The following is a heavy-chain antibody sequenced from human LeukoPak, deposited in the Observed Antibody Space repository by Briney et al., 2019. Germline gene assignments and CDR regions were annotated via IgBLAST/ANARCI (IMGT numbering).Heavy chain of an antibody. D-gene: IGHD6-19*01. Sequence: SETLSLTCTVSGGSISSYYWSWIRQPPGKGLEWIGYIYYSGSTTYNSSLKSRVTISVDTSKNQFSLKLSSVTAADTAVYYCVRTGDSGWYRWFDPWGQGTLVTVSS. V-gene: IGHV4-59*01. CDR3: VRTGDSGWYRWFDP. CDR2: IYYSGST. CDR1: GGSISSYY. J-gene: IGHJ5*02.